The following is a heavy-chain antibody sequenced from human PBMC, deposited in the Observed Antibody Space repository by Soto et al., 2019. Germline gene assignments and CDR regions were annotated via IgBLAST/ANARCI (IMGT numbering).Heavy chain of an antibody. Sequence: QVQLQQWGAGLLKPSETLSLTCAVYGGSFSGYYWSWIRQPPGKGLEWIGEINHSGSTNYNPSLKSRVPISVDTSKTQFSLKLSSVTAADTAVYYCARVTGRYYYGMDVWGQGTTVTVSS. CDR2: INHSGST. J-gene: IGHJ6*02. V-gene: IGHV4-34*01. CDR3: ARVTGRYYYGMDV. CDR1: GGSFSGYY.